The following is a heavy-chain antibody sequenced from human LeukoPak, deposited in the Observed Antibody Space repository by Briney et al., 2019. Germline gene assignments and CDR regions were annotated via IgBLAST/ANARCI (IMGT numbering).Heavy chain of an antibody. J-gene: IGHJ5*02. CDR1: GFTFSDYY. V-gene: IGHV3-11*06. CDR3: ARAGIAAAGTVGGWFDP. CDR2: ISSSSSYT. Sequence: GGSLRLSCAASGFTFSDYYMSWIRQAPGKGLEWVSYISSSSSYTNYADSVKGRFTISRDNAKNSLYLQMNSLRAEDTAVYYCARAGIAAAGTVGGWFDPWGQGTLVTVSS. D-gene: IGHD6-13*01.